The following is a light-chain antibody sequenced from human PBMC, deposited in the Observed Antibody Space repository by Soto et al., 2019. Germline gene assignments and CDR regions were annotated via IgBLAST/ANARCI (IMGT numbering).Light chain of an antibody. CDR3: GTWDSSLSAGEGV. CDR1: SSNIGNNY. CDR2: ENN. Sequence: QSVLTQPPSVSAAPGQKVTVSCSGSSSNIGNNYVSWYQQLPGTAPKLLIYENNKRPSGIPDRFSGSKSGTSATLGITGLQTGDEADYYCGTWDSSLSAGEGVFGTGTKVTV. J-gene: IGLJ1*01. V-gene: IGLV1-51*02.